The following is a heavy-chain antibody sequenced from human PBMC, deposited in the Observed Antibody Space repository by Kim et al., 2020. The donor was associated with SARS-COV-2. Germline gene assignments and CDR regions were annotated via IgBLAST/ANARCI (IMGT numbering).Heavy chain of an antibody. J-gene: IGHJ5*02. CDR3: TRSKLVWSPDT. CDR1: GYNFISFD. Sequence: ASVKVSCKAFGYNFISFDINWVRQAPGQGPEWLGWMNPSTGKAGYSEKLQGRVTMTRQTSIGTAYMELNSLKSDDTAIYYCTRSKLVWSPDTWGQGTLVT. V-gene: IGHV1-8*01. D-gene: IGHD2-8*02. CDR2: MNPSTGKA.